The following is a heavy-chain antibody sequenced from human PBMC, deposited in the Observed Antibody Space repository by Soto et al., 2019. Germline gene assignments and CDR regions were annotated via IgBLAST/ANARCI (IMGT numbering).Heavy chain of an antibody. Sequence: EVQLVESGGGLVKPGGSLRLSCSASGFSFSTYSMNWVRQAPGKGLEWVSFISTETKYIYYADSVEGRFTISRDDAKNSLHLQMNSLRAEDTAIYYCAREPFNYFWSGHLNADVWGQGTTVIVS. CDR3: AREPFNYFWSGHLNADV. J-gene: IGHJ6*02. D-gene: IGHD3-3*01. CDR1: GFSFSTYS. V-gene: IGHV3-21*02. CDR2: ISTETKYI.